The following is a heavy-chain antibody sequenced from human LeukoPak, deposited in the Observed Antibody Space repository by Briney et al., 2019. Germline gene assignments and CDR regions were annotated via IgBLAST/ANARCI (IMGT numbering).Heavy chain of an antibody. D-gene: IGHD6-13*01. Sequence: SETLSLTCSVSDYSIRDGYYWSWIRQPPGKGLEWIGYIYYSGSTNYNPSLKSRVTISVDTSKNQFSLKLSSVTAADTAVYYCARHVLAAAQYNWFDPWGQGTLVTVSS. V-gene: IGHV4-59*08. CDR1: DYSIRDGYY. CDR3: ARHVLAAAQYNWFDP. CDR2: IYYSGST. J-gene: IGHJ5*02.